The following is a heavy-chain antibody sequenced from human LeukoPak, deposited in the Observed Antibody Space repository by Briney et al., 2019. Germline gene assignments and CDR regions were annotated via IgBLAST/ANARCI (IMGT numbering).Heavy chain of an antibody. D-gene: IGHD1-26*01. CDR2: INPNSGGT. CDR3: ARGRMGSSRQSDY. J-gene: IGHJ4*02. Sequence: ASVKVSCKASGYTFTGYYMHWVRQAPGQGLQWMGWINPNSGGTNYAQKFQGRVTMTRDTSTSTAYMELSRLRSDDTAVYYCARGRMGSSRQSDYWGQGTLVTVSS. V-gene: IGHV1-2*02. CDR1: GYTFTGYY.